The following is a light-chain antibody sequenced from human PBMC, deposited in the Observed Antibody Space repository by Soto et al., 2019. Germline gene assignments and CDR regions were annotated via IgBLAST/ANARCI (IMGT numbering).Light chain of an antibody. CDR1: QRIRSW. J-gene: IGKJ1*01. V-gene: IGKV1-5*03. Sequence: DIQTPQSPSTPSAFVGDRVTIICRASQRIRSWLAWYQQKPGKAPKLLSYKASSVESGVPSRFSGSGSGTEFTLTISSLQPDDFATYYCQQYNSYSQTCGQGTKVDIK. CDR3: QQYNSYSQT. CDR2: KAS.